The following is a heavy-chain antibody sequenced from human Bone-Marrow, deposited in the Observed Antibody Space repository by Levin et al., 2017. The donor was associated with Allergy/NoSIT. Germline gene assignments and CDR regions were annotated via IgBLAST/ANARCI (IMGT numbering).Heavy chain of an antibody. Sequence: TGGSLRLSCAASGFTFSSYGMHWVRQAPGKGLEWVAVIWYDGSNKYYADSVKGRFTISRDNSKNTLYLQMNSLRAEDTAVYYCARCLGYCSSTSPSGNEQRGFGLDVWGKGTTVTVSS. CDR2: IWYDGSNK. CDR3: ARCLGYCSSTSPSGNEQRGFGLDV. V-gene: IGHV3-33*01. J-gene: IGHJ6*04. CDR1: GFTFSSYG. D-gene: IGHD2-2*01.